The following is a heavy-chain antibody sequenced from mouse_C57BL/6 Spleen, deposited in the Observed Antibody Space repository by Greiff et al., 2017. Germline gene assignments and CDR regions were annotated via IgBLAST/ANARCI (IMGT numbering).Heavy chain of an antibody. CDR1: GFTFSDYG. CDR2: ISSGSSTT. J-gene: IGHJ2*01. CDR3: ASYYGSD. D-gene: IGHD1-1*01. V-gene: IGHV5-17*01. Sequence: EVQVVESGGGLVKPGGSLKLSCAASGFTFSDYGMHWVRQAPEEGLEWVAYISSGSSTTNYADTVKGRFTISRDNAKTTLFLQMTSLRSEDTAIYYCASYYGSDWGQGTTLTVSS.